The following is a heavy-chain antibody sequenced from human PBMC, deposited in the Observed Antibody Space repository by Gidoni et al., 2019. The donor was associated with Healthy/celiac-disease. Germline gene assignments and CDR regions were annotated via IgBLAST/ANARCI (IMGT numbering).Heavy chain of an antibody. V-gene: IGHV4-38-2*02. CDR1: GYSISSGYY. CDR2: IYHSGST. D-gene: IGHD6-19*01. J-gene: IGHJ4*02. Sequence: QVQLQESGPGLVKPSETLSLTCTVSGYSISSGYYWGWIRQPPGKGLEWIGSIYHSGSTYYNPSLKSRVTISVDTSKNQFSLKLSSVTAADTAVYYCARVVIAVAGNFDYWGQGTLVTVSS. CDR3: ARVVIAVAGNFDY.